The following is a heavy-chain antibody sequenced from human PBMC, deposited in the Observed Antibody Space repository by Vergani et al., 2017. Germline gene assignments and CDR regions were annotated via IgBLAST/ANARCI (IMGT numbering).Heavy chain of an antibody. Sequence: QVQLQESGPGLVKPSQTLSLTCTVSGGSISSGSYYWSWIRQPAGKGLEWIGRIYTSGSTNYNPSLKSRVTISVDTSKNQFSLKLSSVTAADTAVYYCARAAPYCSGGSCSNLIDYWGQGTLVTVSS. J-gene: IGHJ4*02. D-gene: IGHD2-15*01. CDR3: ARAAPYCSGGSCSNLIDY. CDR1: GGSISSGSYY. CDR2: IYTSGST. V-gene: IGHV4-61*02.